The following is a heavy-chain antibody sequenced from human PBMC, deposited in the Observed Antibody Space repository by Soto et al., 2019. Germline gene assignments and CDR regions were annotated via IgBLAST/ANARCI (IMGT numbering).Heavy chain of an antibody. D-gene: IGHD5-18*01. CDR1: GGTFSSYA. CDR3: ARLGKYSYGSGYYYGMDV. V-gene: IGHV1-69*13. CDR2: IIPIFGTA. Sequence: GASVKVSCKASGGTFSSYAISWVRQAPGQGLEWMGGIIPIFGTANYAQKFQGRVTITADESTSTAYMELSSLRSEDTAVYYCARLGKYSYGSGYYYGMDVWGQGTTVTVSS. J-gene: IGHJ6*02.